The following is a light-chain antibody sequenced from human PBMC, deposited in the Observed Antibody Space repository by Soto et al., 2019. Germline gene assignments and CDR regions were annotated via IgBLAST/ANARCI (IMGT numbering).Light chain of an antibody. CDR3: QQYASTPLYT. J-gene: IGKJ2*01. V-gene: IGKV3-20*01. CDR2: GAT. Sequence: EIVLTQSPGTLSLSPGERATLSCRASQSVRNSYLAWYRQKPGQAPRLLIYGATSRATGIPDRFSGSGSGTDFTLTISSLEPEDFAVYYCQQYASTPLYTFGQGTKLEIK. CDR1: QSVRNSY.